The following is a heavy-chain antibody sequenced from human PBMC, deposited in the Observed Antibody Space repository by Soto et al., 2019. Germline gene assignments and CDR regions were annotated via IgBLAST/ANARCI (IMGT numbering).Heavy chain of an antibody. D-gene: IGHD2-21*02. CDR3: ARDLGNKHYYYFY. Sequence: ASVKVSCKASGGTFSNYAISWVRQAPGQGLEWMGGIIPIFGTANYAQKFQGRVAITADESTSTAYMELSSLRSEDTAVYYCARDLGNKHYYYFYWGQGTLVTVSS. CDR1: GGTFSNYA. CDR2: IIPIFGTA. V-gene: IGHV1-69*13. J-gene: IGHJ4*02.